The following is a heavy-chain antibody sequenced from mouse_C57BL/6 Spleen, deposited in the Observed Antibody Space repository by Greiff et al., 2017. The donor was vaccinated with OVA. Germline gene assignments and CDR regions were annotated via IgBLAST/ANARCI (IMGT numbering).Heavy chain of an antibody. CDR3: ARTDSSGIYAMDY. Sequence: VQLQQSGPELVKPGASVKISCKASGYSFTGYYMNWVKQSPEKSLEWIGEINPSTGGTTYNQKFKAKATLTVDKSSSTAYMQLKSLTSEDSAVYYCARTDSSGIYAMDYWGQGTSVTVSS. D-gene: IGHD3-2*02. CDR1: GYSFTGYY. V-gene: IGHV1-42*01. CDR2: INPSTGGT. J-gene: IGHJ4*01.